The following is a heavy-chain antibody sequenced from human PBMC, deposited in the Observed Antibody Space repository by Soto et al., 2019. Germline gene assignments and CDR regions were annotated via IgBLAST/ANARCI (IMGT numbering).Heavy chain of an antibody. CDR2: ISAYNGNT. CDR3: ARVPHMEDYYYYGMDV. V-gene: IGHV1-18*01. CDR1: GYTFTSYG. J-gene: IGHJ6*02. Sequence: ASVKVSCKASGYTFTSYGISWVRQAPGQGLEWMGWISAYNGNTNYAQKLQGRVTMTTDTSTSTAYMELRSLRSDDTAVYYCARVPHMEDYYYYGMDVWGQGTTVTVSS. D-gene: IGHD3-3*01.